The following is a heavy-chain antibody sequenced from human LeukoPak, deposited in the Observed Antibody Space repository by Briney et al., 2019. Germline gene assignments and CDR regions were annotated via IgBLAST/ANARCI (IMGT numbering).Heavy chain of an antibody. Sequence: GGSLRLSCAASGFTFSNHAMSWVRQAPGRGLEWVSAISGTGGSTYYADSVRGRFTISRDNSKNTLYLQMNSLRAEDTAAYNCATRPTVGGTTPTFDYWGQGTPVTVS. CDR1: GFTFSNHA. CDR3: ATRPTVGGTTPTFDY. D-gene: IGHD1-26*01. V-gene: IGHV3-23*01. CDR2: ISGTGGST. J-gene: IGHJ4*02.